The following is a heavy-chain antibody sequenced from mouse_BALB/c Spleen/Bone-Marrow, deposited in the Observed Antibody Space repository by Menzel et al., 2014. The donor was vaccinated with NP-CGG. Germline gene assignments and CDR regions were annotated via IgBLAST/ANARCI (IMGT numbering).Heavy chain of an antibody. CDR2: INPYNGDT. D-gene: IGHD1-1*01. CDR1: GYSFTGYF. V-gene: IGHV1-20*02. Sequence: VQLQQSGPELVKPGASVKISCKASGYSFTGYFMNWVMQSSGKSLEWIGRINPYNGDTFYNQKFKGKATLTVDKSSSTAHMELRSLASEDSAVYYCTRVTTDLYFDVWGAGTTVTVSS. CDR3: TRVTTDLYFDV. J-gene: IGHJ1*01.